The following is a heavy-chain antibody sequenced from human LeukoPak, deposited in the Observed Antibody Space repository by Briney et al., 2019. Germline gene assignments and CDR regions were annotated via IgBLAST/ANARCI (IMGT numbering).Heavy chain of an antibody. CDR1: GFTFSSYS. Sequence: GGSLRLSCAASGFTFSSYSMNWVRQAPGKGLEWVSYISSGSSTIYYADSVKGRFTVSRDNAKNSLYLQMSSLRAEDTAVYYCARFWSGNYWGQGTLVTVSS. J-gene: IGHJ4*02. CDR2: ISSGSSTI. D-gene: IGHD3-3*01. V-gene: IGHV3-48*01. CDR3: ARFWSGNY.